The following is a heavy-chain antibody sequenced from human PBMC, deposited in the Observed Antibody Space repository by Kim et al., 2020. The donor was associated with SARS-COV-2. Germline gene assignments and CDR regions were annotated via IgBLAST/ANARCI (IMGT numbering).Heavy chain of an antibody. CDR2: INPSGGST. CDR3: ARDLLYGDYGPNFDY. V-gene: IGHV1-46*01. J-gene: IGHJ4*02. CDR1: GYTFTSYY. Sequence: ASVKVSCKASGYTFTSYYMHWVRQAPGQGLEWMGIINPSGGSTSYAQKFQGRVTMTRDTSTSTVYMELSSLRSEDTAVYYCARDLLYGDYGPNFDYWGQGTLVTVSS. D-gene: IGHD4-17*01.